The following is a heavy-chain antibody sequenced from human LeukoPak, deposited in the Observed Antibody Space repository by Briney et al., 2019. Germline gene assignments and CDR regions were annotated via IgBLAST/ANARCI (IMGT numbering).Heavy chain of an antibody. CDR1: GYSISSGYY. D-gene: IGHD6-13*01. CDR3: ARQEQQLIYNWFDP. V-gene: IGHV4-61*01. Sequence: SETLSLTCTVSGYSISSGYYWSWIRQPPGKGLEWIGYIYYSGSTNYNPSLKSRVTISVDTSKNQFSLKLSSVTAADTAVYYCARQEQQLIYNWFDPWGQGTLVTVSS. J-gene: IGHJ5*02. CDR2: IYYSGST.